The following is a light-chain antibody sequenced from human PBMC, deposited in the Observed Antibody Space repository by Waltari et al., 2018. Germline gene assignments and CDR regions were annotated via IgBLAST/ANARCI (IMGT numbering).Light chain of an antibody. J-gene: IGLJ3*02. V-gene: IGLV9-49*01. CDR3: GTDHDTGSNFVRV. CDR2: VGTGGIVG. CDR1: SGYHNYK. Sequence: QPVLTQPPSASASLGASVTLTCTLSSGYHNYKGDWYQQRPGKGPRFVMRVGTGGIVGSKGDGIPDRFSVLGSGLNRDLTIKNIQEEDESDYYCGTDHDTGSNFVRVFGGGTKLTVL.